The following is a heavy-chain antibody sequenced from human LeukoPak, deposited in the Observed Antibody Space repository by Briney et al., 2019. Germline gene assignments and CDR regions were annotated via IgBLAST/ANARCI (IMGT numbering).Heavy chain of an antibody. CDR2: INSNGGTT. CDR3: VRYYYDSSGYQRYFDY. V-gene: IGHV3-64D*09. Sequence: GGSLRLSCSASGFTFSSYVMHWVRQAPGKGLEYVSAINSNGGTTYYADSVKGRFTISRDNSKNTLYLQMSSLRAEDTAVFYCVRYYYDSSGYQRYFDYWGQGTLVTVSS. CDR1: GFTFSSYV. J-gene: IGHJ4*02. D-gene: IGHD3-22*01.